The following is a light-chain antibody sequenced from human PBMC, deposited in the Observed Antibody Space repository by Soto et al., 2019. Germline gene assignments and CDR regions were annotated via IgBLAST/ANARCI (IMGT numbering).Light chain of an antibody. V-gene: IGKV1-5*03. CDR2: KAS. CDR1: QTISSW. Sequence: DIQMTQSPSTLSGSLGDRVTITCRASQTISSWLAWYQQKPGKAPKLLIYKASTLKSGVPSRFSGSGYGTEFNLTISSLETEDFAVYYCQQRKNWQVTFGQGTRLEIK. CDR3: QQRKNWQVT. J-gene: IGKJ5*01.